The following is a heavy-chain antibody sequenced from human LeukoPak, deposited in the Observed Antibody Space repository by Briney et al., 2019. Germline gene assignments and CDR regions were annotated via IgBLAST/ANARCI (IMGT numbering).Heavy chain of an antibody. D-gene: IGHD3-3*01. Sequence: SETLSLTCTVSGGSISSGSYYWGWIRQPPGRGLEWIGSIYNSGSAYYNPSLKSRVTISVDTSKNQFSLKLNSVTAADTAMYYCARVNRITIFGVVKYYFDYWGQGTLVTVSS. J-gene: IGHJ4*02. CDR3: ARVNRITIFGVVKYYFDY. V-gene: IGHV4-39*07. CDR2: IYNSGSA. CDR1: GGSISSGSYY.